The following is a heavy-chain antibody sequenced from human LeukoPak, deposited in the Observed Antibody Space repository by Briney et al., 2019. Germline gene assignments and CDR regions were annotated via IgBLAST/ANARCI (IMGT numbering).Heavy chain of an antibody. CDR2: SIPIFGTA. V-gene: IGHV1-69*05. CDR3: ASGVVVTAIPRKNGGYYYMDV. CDR1: GGTFSSYA. Sequence: ASVKVSCKASGGTFSSYAISWVRQAPGQGIEWMGGSIPIFGTANYAQKFQGRVTITTDESTSTAYMELSSLRSEDTAVYYCASGVVVTAIPRKNGGYYYMDVWGKGTTVTVSS. J-gene: IGHJ6*03. D-gene: IGHD2-21*02.